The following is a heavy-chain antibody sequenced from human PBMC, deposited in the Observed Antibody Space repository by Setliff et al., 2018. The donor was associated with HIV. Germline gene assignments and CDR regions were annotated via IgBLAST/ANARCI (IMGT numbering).Heavy chain of an antibody. J-gene: IGHJ6*02. Sequence: PSETLSLTCTVSGDSISSHSWSWIRQPPGKGLEWIGTLDHSGSPIYNSSLKSRVTISGDPSNNQLSLSLSSVTAADTAVYYCARPVSKYFYGMDVWGLGTTVTVSS. CDR1: GDSISSHS. CDR3: ARPVSKYFYGMDV. CDR2: LDHSGSP. V-gene: IGHV4-59*11.